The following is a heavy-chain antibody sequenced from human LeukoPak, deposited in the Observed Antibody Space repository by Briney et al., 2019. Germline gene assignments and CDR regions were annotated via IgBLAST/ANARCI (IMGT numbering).Heavy chain of an antibody. CDR1: GFTFSSYG. J-gene: IGHJ4*02. V-gene: IGHV3-33*01. Sequence: PGGSLRLSCAASGFTFSSYGMHWVRQAPGKGLEWVAVIWYDGSNKYYADSVKGRFTISRDNSKNTLYLQMNSLRAEDTAVYYCARDERYRSSTSCWWGDFDYWGQGTLVTVSS. D-gene: IGHD2-2*01. CDR2: IWYDGSNK. CDR3: ARDERYRSSTSCWWGDFDY.